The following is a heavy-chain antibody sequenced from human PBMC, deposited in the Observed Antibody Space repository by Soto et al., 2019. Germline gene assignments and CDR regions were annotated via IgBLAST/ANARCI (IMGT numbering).Heavy chain of an antibody. CDR1: GYTFTGYY. J-gene: IGHJ6*02. CDR3: ARVGNYYGSGSYYTTPDYYGMDV. D-gene: IGHD3-10*01. CDR2: INPNSGGT. Sequence: WASVKVSCKASGYTFTGYYMHWVRQAPGQGLEWMGWINPNSGGTNYAQKFQGWVTMTRDTSISTAYMELSRLRSDDTAVYYCARVGNYYGSGSYYTTPDYYGMDVWGQGTTVTVSS. V-gene: IGHV1-2*04.